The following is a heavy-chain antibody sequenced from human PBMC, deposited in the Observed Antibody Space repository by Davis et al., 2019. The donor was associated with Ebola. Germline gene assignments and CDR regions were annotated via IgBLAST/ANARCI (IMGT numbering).Heavy chain of an antibody. CDR2: ISAYNGNT. J-gene: IGHJ4*02. Sequence: ASVKVPSKASGYTFTSDGISWVRQAPGQGLEWMGWISAYNGNTNYAQKLQGRVTMTTDTSTSTAYMELRRLRSDETAVYYCARTIGDFDYWGQGTLVTVSS. CDR1: GYTFTSDG. V-gene: IGHV1-18*01. CDR3: ARTIGDFDY.